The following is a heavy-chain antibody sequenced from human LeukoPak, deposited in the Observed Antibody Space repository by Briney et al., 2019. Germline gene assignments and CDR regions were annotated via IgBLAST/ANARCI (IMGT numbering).Heavy chain of an antibody. Sequence: GGSLRLSCAASGFTFSSYSMNWVRQAPGKGLEWVSSISSSSSYIYYADSVKGRFTISRDNAKNSPYLQMNSLRAEDTAVYYCARTYYYGSGSYFYFDYWGQGTLVTVSS. CDR3: ARTYYYGSGSYFYFDY. J-gene: IGHJ4*02. CDR2: ISSSSSYI. CDR1: GFTFSSYS. V-gene: IGHV3-21*01. D-gene: IGHD3-10*01.